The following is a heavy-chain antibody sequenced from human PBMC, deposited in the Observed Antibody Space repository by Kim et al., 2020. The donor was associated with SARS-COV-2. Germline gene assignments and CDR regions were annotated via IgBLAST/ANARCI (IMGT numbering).Heavy chain of an antibody. CDR2: IWYDGSNK. J-gene: IGHJ4*02. Sequence: GGSLRLSCAASGFTFSSYGMHWVRQAPGKGLEWVAVIWYDGSNKYYADSVKGRFTISRDNSKNTLYLQMNSLRAEDTAVYYCARDLPGIAAAGVWAGRSPFDYWGQGTLVTVSS. V-gene: IGHV3-33*01. D-gene: IGHD6-13*01. CDR1: GFTFSSYG. CDR3: ARDLPGIAAAGVWAGRSPFDY.